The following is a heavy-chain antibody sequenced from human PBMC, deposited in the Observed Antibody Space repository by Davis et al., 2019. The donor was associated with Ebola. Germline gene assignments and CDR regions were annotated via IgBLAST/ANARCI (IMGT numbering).Heavy chain of an antibody. Sequence: GESLKISCEASGFTFSTYSMNWVRQAPGKGLEWVSYISSSGSTIYYADSVKGRFTISRDNAKNSLYLQMNSLRAEDTAVYYCAREGEQLYLFDPWGQGTLVTVSS. CDR3: AREGEQLYLFDP. D-gene: IGHD6-6*01. J-gene: IGHJ5*02. CDR2: ISSSGSTI. V-gene: IGHV3-48*04. CDR1: GFTFSTYS.